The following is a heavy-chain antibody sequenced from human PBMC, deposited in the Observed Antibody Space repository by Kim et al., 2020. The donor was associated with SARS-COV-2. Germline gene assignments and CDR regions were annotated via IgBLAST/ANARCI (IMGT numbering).Heavy chain of an antibody. CDR3: ARVIPKGRIIRRERYYFDY. V-gene: IGHV4-34*01. J-gene: IGHJ4*02. CDR2: INHSGST. CDR1: GGSFSGYY. D-gene: IGHD2-21*01. Sequence: SETLSLTCAVYGGSFSGYYWSWIRQPPGKGLEWIGEINHSGSTNYNPSLKSRVTISVDTSKNQFSLKLSSVTAADTAVYYCARVIPKGRIIRRERYYFDYWGQGTLVTVSS.